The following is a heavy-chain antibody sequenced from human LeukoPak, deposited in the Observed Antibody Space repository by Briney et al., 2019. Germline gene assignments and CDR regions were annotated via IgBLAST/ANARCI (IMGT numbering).Heavy chain of an antibody. Sequence: ASVKVSCKASGYTFTSYGISWVRQAPGQGLEWMGWISAYNGNTNYAQKLQGRVTITADESTSTAYMELSSLRSEDTAVYYCARTIPGDILTGYYRYFDYWGQGTLVTVSS. CDR3: ARTIPGDILTGYYRYFDY. CDR1: GYTFTSYG. J-gene: IGHJ4*02. CDR2: ISAYNGNT. D-gene: IGHD3-9*01. V-gene: IGHV1-18*01.